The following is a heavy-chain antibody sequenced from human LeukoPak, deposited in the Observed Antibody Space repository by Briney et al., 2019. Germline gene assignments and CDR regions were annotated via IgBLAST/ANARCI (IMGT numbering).Heavy chain of an antibody. CDR3: TTAAEYSSSGDAFDI. CDR2: IKSKTDGGTT. D-gene: IGHD6-6*01. CDR1: GFTFSNAW. J-gene: IGHJ3*02. Sequence: SGGSLRLSCAASGFTFSNAWMSWVRQAPGKGLEWVGRIKSKTDGGTTDYAAPVKGRFTISRDDSKNTLYLQMNSLKTADTAVYYCTTAAEYSSSGDAFDIWGQGTMATVSS. V-gene: IGHV3-15*01.